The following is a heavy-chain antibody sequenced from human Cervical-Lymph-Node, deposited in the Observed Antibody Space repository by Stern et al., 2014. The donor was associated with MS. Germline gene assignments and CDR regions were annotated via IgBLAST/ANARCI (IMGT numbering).Heavy chain of an antibody. D-gene: IGHD4-23*01. CDR3: ARELNGGNRSPFSPFDM. Sequence: VQLAQSGGGVVQPGKSLRLSCAASGFTFGNYGINWVRQAPGKGLEWVALIGFDGTNKFYAESVSGRFTISRDNSKNTLYLQINSLRAEDTAVYYCARELNGGNRSPFSPFDMWGQGTLVTVSS. CDR2: IGFDGTNK. CDR1: GFTFGNYG. V-gene: IGHV3-33*01. J-gene: IGHJ4*02.